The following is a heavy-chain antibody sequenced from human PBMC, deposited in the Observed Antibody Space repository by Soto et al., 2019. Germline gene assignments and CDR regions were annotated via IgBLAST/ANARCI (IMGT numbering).Heavy chain of an antibody. CDR2: IIPLFRTP. J-gene: IGHJ6*02. CDR1: GGTFSSSA. V-gene: IGHV1-69*12. Sequence: QVQLVQSGAEMKEPGSSVKVSCKTSGGTFSSSAISWLRQAPGQGLEWMGGIIPLFRTPDYAQKFQGRVTMAADXSXRXAYXELSSLRSEDTAVYYCARDNDRLQLGGNYSYILDVWGQGTTITVSS. CDR3: ARDNDRLQLGGNYSYILDV. D-gene: IGHD4-4*01.